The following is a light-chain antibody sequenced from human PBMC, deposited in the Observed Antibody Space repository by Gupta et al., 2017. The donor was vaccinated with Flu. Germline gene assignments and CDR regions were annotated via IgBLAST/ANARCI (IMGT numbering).Light chain of an antibody. CDR3: NSRDSSGNHLVV. CDR1: SLRSYY. CDR2: GKN. J-gene: IGLJ2*01. V-gene: IGLV3-19*01. Sequence: SSELTQEPAVSVALGQTVRITWQGDSLRSYYASWYQQKPGQAPVLVIYGKNNRPSGIPDRFSGSSSGNTASLTITGAQAEDEADYYCNSRDSSGNHLVVFGGGTKLTVL.